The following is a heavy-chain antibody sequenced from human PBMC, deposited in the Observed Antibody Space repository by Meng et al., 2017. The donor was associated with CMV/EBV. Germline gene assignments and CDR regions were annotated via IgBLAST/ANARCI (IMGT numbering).Heavy chain of an antibody. D-gene: IGHD2-2*01. CDR2: ISSSGSTI. CDR3: ARLDPGPLFCSSTSCYGGFGMDV. V-gene: IGHV3-11*04. J-gene: IGHJ6*02. Sequence: GESLKISCAASGFTFSDYYMSWIRQAPGKGLEWVSYISSSGSTIYYADSVKGRFTISRDNAKNSLYLQMNSLRAEDTAVYYCARLDPGPLFCSSTSCYGGFGMDVWGQGTTVTVSS. CDR1: GFTFSDYY.